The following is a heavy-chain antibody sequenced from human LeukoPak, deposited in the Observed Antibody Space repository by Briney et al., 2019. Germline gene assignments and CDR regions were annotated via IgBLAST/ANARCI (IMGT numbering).Heavy chain of an antibody. D-gene: IGHD6-19*01. V-gene: IGHV3-21*04. CDR3: AQQWLVLGAFDF. CDR2: ISSSSSYI. Sequence: GGSLRLSCAASGFTFSSYSMNWVRQAPGKGLEWVSSISSSSSYIYYADSVKGRFTISRDNAKNSLYLQMNSLRAEDTAVYYCAQQWLVLGAFDFWGRGTMVTVSS. J-gene: IGHJ3*01. CDR1: GFTFSSYS.